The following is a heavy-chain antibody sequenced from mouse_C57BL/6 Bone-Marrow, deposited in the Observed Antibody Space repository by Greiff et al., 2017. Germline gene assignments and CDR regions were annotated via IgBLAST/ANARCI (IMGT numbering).Heavy chain of an antibody. CDR3: ARSDDRFAY. V-gene: IGHV1-59*01. CDR1: GYTFTRYW. J-gene: IGHJ3*01. D-gene: IGHD2-12*01. CDR2: IDPSDSYT. Sequence: QVQLQQPGAELVRPGTSVKLSCKASGYTFTRYWMHWVKQRPGQGLEWIGVIDPSDSYTNYNQKFKGKATLTVDTSSSTAYMQLSSLTSEDSAVYYCARSDDRFAYWGQGTLVTVSA.